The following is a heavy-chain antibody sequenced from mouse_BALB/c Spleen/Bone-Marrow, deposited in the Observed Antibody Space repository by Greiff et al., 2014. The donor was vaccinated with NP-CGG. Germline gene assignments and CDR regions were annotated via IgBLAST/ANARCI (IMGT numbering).Heavy chain of an antibody. D-gene: IGHD2-14*01. Sequence: HLVESGPELVKPGASVKMSCKASGYTFTSYVMHWVKQKPGQGLEWIGYINPYNDGTKYNEKFKGKATLTSDKSSSTAYMELSSLISEDSAVYYCARRGYRYDGFAYWGQGTLVTVSA. CDR3: ARRGYRYDGFAY. J-gene: IGHJ3*01. CDR2: INPYNDGT. CDR1: GYTFTSYV. V-gene: IGHV1-14*01.